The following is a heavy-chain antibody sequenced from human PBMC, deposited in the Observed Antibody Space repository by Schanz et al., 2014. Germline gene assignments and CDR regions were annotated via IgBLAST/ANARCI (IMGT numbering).Heavy chain of an antibody. V-gene: IGHV3-13*01. J-gene: IGHJ6*02. Sequence: DVQLLESGGGLVQPGGSLRLSCAASGFTLSNSDMHWVRQGTGKGLEWVSTIGYLGDTYYPDSVKGRFTVSRDNSENTLYLQMNSLSADDTAVFYCAKGMGYCSGGTCYDYYYYGLDVWGQGTTXTVSS. CDR2: IGYLGDT. CDR1: GFTLSNSD. CDR3: AKGMGYCSGGTCYDYYYYGLDV. D-gene: IGHD2-15*01.